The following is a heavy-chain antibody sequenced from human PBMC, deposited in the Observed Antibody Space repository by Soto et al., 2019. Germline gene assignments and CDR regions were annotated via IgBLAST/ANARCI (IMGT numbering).Heavy chain of an antibody. Sequence: QLQLQESGPGLVKPSETLSLTCTVSGGSITNSGYYWGWVRQPPGNGLEWIGSIFYSGSTHYKPSLQSRVTISGDTSKNQFSLKLSSVTAADTAVYYCARTPDSSGYYFDYWGQGTLVTVSS. CDR3: ARTPDSSGYYFDY. CDR1: GGSITNSGYY. J-gene: IGHJ4*02. CDR2: IFYSGST. D-gene: IGHD3-22*01. V-gene: IGHV4-39*01.